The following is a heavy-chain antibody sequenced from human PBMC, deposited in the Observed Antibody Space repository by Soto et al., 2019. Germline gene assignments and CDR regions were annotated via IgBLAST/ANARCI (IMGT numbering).Heavy chain of an antibody. Sequence: GGSLRLSCAASGCTLSGYAMDWVRQAPGKGLEYVSGISSNGVGTYYANSVQGRFTISADKSISTAYLQWSSLKASDTAMYYCARPNCSSTSCYSDYYGMDVWGQGTTVTVSS. J-gene: IGHJ6*02. D-gene: IGHD2-2*01. CDR1: GCTLSGYA. V-gene: IGHV3-64*01. CDR3: ARPNCSSTSCYSDYYGMDV. CDR2: ISSNGVGT.